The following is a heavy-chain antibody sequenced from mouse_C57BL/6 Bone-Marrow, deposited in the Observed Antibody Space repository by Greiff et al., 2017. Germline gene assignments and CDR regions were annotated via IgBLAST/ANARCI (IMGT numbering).Heavy chain of an antibody. CDR1: GYSFTGYY. D-gene: IGHD1-1*02. V-gene: IGHV1-42*01. CDR2: INPSTGGT. J-gene: IGHJ3*01. Sequence: EVKLVESGPELAKPGASVKISCKASGYSFTGYYMNWVKQSPEKSLEWIGDINPSTGGTTYNQKFKAKATLTVDKSSSTAYMQLKSLTYEDSAVYYCAKGGGSFAYWGQGTLVTVSA. CDR3: AKGGGSFAY.